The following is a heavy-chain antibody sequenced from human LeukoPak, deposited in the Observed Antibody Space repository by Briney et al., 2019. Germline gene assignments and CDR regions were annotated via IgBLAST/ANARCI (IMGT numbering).Heavy chain of an antibody. CDR1: GYTFTGYY. D-gene: IGHD3-22*01. V-gene: IGHV1-46*01. J-gene: IGHJ4*02. Sequence: ASVTVSCKASGYTFTGYYMHWVRQAPGQGLEWMGIINPSGGSTSYAQKFQGRVTMTRDTSTSTVYMELSSLRSEDTAVYYCARGPNDSSGYYYVGGGGGDFDYWGQGTLVTVSS. CDR3: ARGPNDSSGYYYVGGGGGDFDY. CDR2: INPSGGST.